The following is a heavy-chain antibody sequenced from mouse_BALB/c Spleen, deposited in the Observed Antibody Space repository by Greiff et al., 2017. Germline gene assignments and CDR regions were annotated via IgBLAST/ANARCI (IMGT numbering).Heavy chain of an antibody. D-gene: IGHD2-3*01. Sequence: QVHVKQSGAELVRPGASVTLSCKASGYTFTDYEMHWVKQKPVHGLEWIGAIDPETGGTAYNQKFKGKATLTADKSSSTAYMELRSLTSEDSAVYYCTRPHDGYFAMDYWGQGTSVTVSS. CDR1: GYTFTDYE. CDR2: IDPETGGT. CDR3: TRPHDGYFAMDY. V-gene: IGHV1-15*01. J-gene: IGHJ4*01.